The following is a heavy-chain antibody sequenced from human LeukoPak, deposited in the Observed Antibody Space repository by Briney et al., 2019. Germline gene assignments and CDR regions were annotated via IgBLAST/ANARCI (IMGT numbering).Heavy chain of an antibody. D-gene: IGHD1-26*01. J-gene: IGHJ3*02. V-gene: IGHV3-66*02. CDR3: ARDHSVSYQRAYAI. CDR2: IYGGGST. Sequence: GGSLRRSCAVSAFTVSSNYVSWVRQAPGKGLEWVSVIYGGGSTNYADSVKGRFTISRDNSKNTLYLQMNSLRAEDTAVYYCARDHSVSYQRAYAIWGQGKMAIVS. CDR1: AFTVSSNY.